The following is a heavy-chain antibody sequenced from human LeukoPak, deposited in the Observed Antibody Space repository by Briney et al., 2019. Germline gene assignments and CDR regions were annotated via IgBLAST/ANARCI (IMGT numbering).Heavy chain of an antibody. V-gene: IGHV1-24*01. CDR1: GYTLTELS. J-gene: IGHJ2*01. CDR2: FDPEDGET. Sequence: ASVKVSCKVSGYTLTELSMHWVRQAPGKGLEWMGGFDPEDGETIYVQKFQGRVTMTEDTSTDTAYMELSSLRSEDTAVYYCATVSSGWYYWYFDLWGRGTLVTVSS. CDR3: ATVSSGWYYWYFDL. D-gene: IGHD6-19*01.